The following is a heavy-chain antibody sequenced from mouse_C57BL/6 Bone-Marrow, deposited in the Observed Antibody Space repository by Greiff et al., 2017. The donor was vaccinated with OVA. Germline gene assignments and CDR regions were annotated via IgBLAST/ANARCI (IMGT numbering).Heavy chain of an antibody. D-gene: IGHD1-1*01. Sequence: QVQLQQSGAELVRPGASVTLSCKASGYTFTDYEMHWVKQTPVHGLEWIGAIDPETGGNAYNQKFKGKAILTADKSSRTAYMELRSLTSEDSAIYYWTRRTTVVAWYFDFWGTGTTVTVSS. J-gene: IGHJ1*03. CDR2: IDPETGGN. V-gene: IGHV1-15*01. CDR3: TRRTTVVAWYFDF. CDR1: GYTFTDYE.